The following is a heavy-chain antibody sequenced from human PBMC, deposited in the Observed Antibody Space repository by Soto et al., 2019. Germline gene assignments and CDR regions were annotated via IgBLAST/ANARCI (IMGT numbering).Heavy chain of an antibody. D-gene: IGHD3-9*01. J-gene: IGHJ6*03. CDR1: GYTFTSYG. Sequence: ASVKVSCKASGYTFTSYGISWVRQAPGQGLEWMGWISAYNGNTNYAQKLQGRVTMTTDTSTSTAYMELRSLRSDDTAVYYCARDLDYDILTVYYSFYYYYYMDVWGKGTTVTVSS. CDR2: ISAYNGNT. CDR3: ARDLDYDILTVYYSFYYYYYMDV. V-gene: IGHV1-18*01.